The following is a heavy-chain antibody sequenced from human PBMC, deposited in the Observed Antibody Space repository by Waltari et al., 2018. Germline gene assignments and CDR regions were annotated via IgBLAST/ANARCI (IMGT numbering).Heavy chain of an antibody. Sequence: QVQLQESGPGLVKPSETLSLTCAVSGYSISSGYYWGWIRQHPGKGLEWIGSIYHSGSTYYNPSLKSRVTISVDTSKNQFSLKLSAVTAADTAVYYCARRIWFGQYNWFDPWGQGTLVTVSS. D-gene: IGHD3-10*01. V-gene: IGHV4-38-2*01. CDR3: ARRIWFGQYNWFDP. CDR1: GYSISSGYY. J-gene: IGHJ5*02. CDR2: IYHSGST.